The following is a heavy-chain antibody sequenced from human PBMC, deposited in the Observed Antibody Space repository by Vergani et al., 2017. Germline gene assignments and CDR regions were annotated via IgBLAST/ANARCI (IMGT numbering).Heavy chain of an antibody. CDR3: ARDEYYYDSSGYYYI. D-gene: IGHD3-22*01. CDR2: ISGSGGST. V-gene: IGHV3-23*01. J-gene: IGHJ4*02. CDR1: GFTFSSYA. Sequence: EVQLLESGGGLVQPGGSLRLSCAASGFTFSSYAMSWVRQAPGKGLEWVSAISGSGGSTYYADSVKGRFTISRDNAKNSLYLQMNSLRAEDTAVYYCARDEYYYDSSGYYYIWGQGTLVTVSS.